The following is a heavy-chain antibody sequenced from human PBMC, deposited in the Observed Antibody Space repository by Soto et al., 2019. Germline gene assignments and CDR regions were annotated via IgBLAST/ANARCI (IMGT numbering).Heavy chain of an antibody. CDR1: GFTFSSYA. Sequence: GRSLRLSCAASGFTFSSYAMSWVRQAPGKGLEWVSAISGSGGSTYYADSVKGRFTISRDNSKNTLYLQMNSLRAEDTAVYYCAKDLNYYDSSGYYPTYYYGMDVWGQGTTVTVSS. CDR3: AKDLNYYDSSGYYPTYYYGMDV. V-gene: IGHV3-23*01. J-gene: IGHJ6*02. CDR2: ISGSGGST. D-gene: IGHD3-22*01.